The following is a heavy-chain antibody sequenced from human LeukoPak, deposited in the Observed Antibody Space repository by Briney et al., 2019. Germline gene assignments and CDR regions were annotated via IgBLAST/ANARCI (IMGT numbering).Heavy chain of an antibody. V-gene: IGHV3-30-3*01. CDR3: ARGDDYYDSSGYYRAFDY. CDR1: GFTFSSYA. J-gene: IGHJ4*02. CDR2: ISYDGSNK. Sequence: PGGSLRLSCAASGFTFSSYAMHWVRQAPGKGLEWVAVISYDGSNKYYADSVKGRFTISRDNSKNTLYPQMNSLRAEDTAVYYCARGDDYYDSSGYYRAFDYWGQGTLVTVSS. D-gene: IGHD3-22*01.